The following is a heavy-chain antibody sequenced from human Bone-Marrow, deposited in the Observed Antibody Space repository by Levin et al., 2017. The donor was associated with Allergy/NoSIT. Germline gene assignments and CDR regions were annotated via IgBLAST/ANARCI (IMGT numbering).Heavy chain of an antibody. Sequence: SETLSLTCAVSGGSISSGGYSWSWIRQPPGKGLEWIGNIYLSGSTNDNPSLKSRVTISVDRSKNQFSLTLSSVTAADTAVYYCARVAGYSFGYYFDHWGQGTLVTVSS. V-gene: IGHV4-30-2*01. J-gene: IGHJ4*02. CDR1: GGSISSGGYS. CDR2: IYLSGST. D-gene: IGHD5-18*01. CDR3: ARVAGYSFGYYFDH.